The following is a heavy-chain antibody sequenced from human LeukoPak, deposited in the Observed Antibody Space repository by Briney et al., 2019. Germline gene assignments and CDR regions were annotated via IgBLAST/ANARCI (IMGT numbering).Heavy chain of an antibody. Sequence: SETLSLTCTVSGGSISSYYWSWIRQPAGKGLEWIGRIYTSGSTNYNPSLKSRVTMSVDTSKNQFSPKLSSVSAADTAVYYCARDGDYYDSSGYYFAHDYWGQGTLVTVSS. CDR3: ARDGDYYDSSGYYFAHDY. D-gene: IGHD3-22*01. CDR1: GGSISSYY. J-gene: IGHJ4*02. CDR2: IYTSGST. V-gene: IGHV4-4*07.